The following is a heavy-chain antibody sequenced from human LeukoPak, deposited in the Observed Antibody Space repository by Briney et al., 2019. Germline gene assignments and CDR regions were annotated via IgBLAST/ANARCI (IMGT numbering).Heavy chain of an antibody. CDR3: ARGNNVLMVTGCFDY. Sequence: GGSLRLSCAASGFTFSNYDMHWVRQAPGKGLEWVAVISYDGNNKGFADSVKGRFTISRDSSKNTLYLQMNSLRAEDTAVYYCARGNNVLMVTGCFDYWGQGTLVTVSS. V-gene: IGHV3-30-3*01. J-gene: IGHJ4*02. CDR1: GFTFSNYD. D-gene: IGHD2-21*02. CDR2: ISYDGNNK.